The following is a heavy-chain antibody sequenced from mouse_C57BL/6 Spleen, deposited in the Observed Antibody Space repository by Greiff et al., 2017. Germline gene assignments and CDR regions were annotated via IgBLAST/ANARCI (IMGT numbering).Heavy chain of an antibody. V-gene: IGHV3-6*01. J-gene: IGHJ2*01. D-gene: IGHD2-3*01. CDR2: ISYDGSN. Sequence: EVKLQESGPGLVKPSPSLSLTCSVTGYSITSGYYWNWIRQFPGNKLEWMGYISYDGSNNYNPSLKNRISITRDTSKNQFFLKLNSVTTEDTATYYCARGVYDGDIDDWGQGTTLTVSS. CDR3: ARGVYDGDIDD. CDR1: GYSITSGYY.